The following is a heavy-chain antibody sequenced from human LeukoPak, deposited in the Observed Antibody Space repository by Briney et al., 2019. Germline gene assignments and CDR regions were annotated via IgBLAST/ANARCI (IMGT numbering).Heavy chain of an antibody. CDR1: GFTFSSYE. CDR3: ARGEDYGTNSFDY. D-gene: IGHD4-17*01. Sequence: GGSLRLSCAASGFTFSSYEMNWVRQAPGKGLEWVSYITTSGRTIYYADSVKGRFTISRDNAKNSPYLQMNSLRAEDTAVYYCARGEDYGTNSFDYWGQGTLVTVSS. V-gene: IGHV3-48*03. J-gene: IGHJ4*02. CDR2: ITTSGRTI.